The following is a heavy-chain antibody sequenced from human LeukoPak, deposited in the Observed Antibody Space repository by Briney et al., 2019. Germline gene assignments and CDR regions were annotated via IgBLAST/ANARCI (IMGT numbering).Heavy chain of an antibody. CDR1: GFSFSSYV. J-gene: IGHJ4*02. V-gene: IGHV3-23*01. D-gene: IGHD6-13*01. CDR2: VSGSGGST. Sequence: GGSLRLSCVASGFSFSSYVMNWVRQAPGKGLEWVSAVSGSGGSTYYADSVTGRFTISRDSSKNTLYLQMNSLRVEDTAVYYCAKRSSWYGFDYWGQGTLVTVSS. CDR3: AKRSSWYGFDY.